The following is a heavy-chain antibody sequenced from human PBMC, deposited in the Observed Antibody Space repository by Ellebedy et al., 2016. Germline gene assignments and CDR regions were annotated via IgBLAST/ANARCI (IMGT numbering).Heavy chain of an antibody. CDR3: AKDIGDYGDYYGMDV. CDR2: ISYDGSNK. D-gene: IGHD4-17*01. V-gene: IGHV3-30*18. Sequence: GGSLRLSCAASGFTFSSYGMHWVRQAPGKGLEWVAVISYDGSNKYYADSVKGRFTISRDNSKNTLYLQMNSLRAEDTAVYYCAKDIGDYGDYYGMDVWGQGTTVTVSS. CDR1: GFTFSSYG. J-gene: IGHJ6*02.